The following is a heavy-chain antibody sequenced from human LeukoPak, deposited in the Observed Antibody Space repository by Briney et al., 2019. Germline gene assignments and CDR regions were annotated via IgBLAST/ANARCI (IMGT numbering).Heavy chain of an antibody. V-gene: IGHV1-69*13. D-gene: IGHD2-2*01. J-gene: IGHJ4*02. CDR2: IIPIFGTA. Sequence: SVKVSCKASGGTFSSYAISWVRQAPGQGLEWMGGIIPIFGTANYAQKFQGRVTITADESTSTAYMELSSLRSEDTAVYYCASRYCSSTSCYYVALFDYWGQGTLVTVSS. CDR1: GGTFSSYA. CDR3: ASRYCSSTSCYYVALFDY.